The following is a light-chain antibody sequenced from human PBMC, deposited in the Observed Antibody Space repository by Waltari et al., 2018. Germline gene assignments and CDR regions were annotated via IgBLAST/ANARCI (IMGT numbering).Light chain of an antibody. V-gene: IGKV3-20*01. J-gene: IGKJ1*01. CDR3: QQYGSSPQT. Sequence: ENVLTQSPGTLSLSPGERATLSCRASHSVTSDYVAWYQHKPGQAPRLLIYGAYTRATGIPDRVSASGSGSDFALTISGLEPEDFAVYYCQQYGSSPQTFGQGTKVEIK. CDR2: GAY. CDR1: HSVTSDY.